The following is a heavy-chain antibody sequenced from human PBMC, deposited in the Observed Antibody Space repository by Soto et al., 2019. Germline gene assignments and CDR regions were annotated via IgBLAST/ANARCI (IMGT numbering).Heavy chain of an antibody. CDR1: GFTFSSYG. V-gene: IGHV3-30*03. CDR2: ISYDGSNK. CDR3: ARGGGSPYSALDV. D-gene: IGHD3-16*01. Sequence: GGSLRLSCAASGFTFSSYGMHWVRQAPGKGLEWVAVISYDGSNKYYADSVKGRFTISRDNSKNTLYLQMNSLRAEDTAVYYCARGGGSPYSALDVWGQGTTVTVSS. J-gene: IGHJ6*02.